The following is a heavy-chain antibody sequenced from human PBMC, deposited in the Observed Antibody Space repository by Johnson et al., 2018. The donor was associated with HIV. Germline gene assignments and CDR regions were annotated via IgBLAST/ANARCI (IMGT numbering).Heavy chain of an antibody. CDR1: GFTFSDYW. D-gene: IGHD3-22*01. Sequence: EVLLLESGGGLVQPGGSLRLSCVASGFTFSDYWMSWVRQAPGKGLEWVANIKQDGSEKYYVDSVKGRFTISRDTAQNSLYLQMNSLRVEDTAVYYCAKDGQRGRAMIVARLGAFDIWGQGTMVTVSS. V-gene: IGHV3-7*01. J-gene: IGHJ3*02. CDR2: IKQDGSEK. CDR3: AKDGQRGRAMIVARLGAFDI.